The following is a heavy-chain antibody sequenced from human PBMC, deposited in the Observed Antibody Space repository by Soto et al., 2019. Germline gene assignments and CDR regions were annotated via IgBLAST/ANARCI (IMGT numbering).Heavy chain of an antibody. Sequence: EVQVVESGGGLAQPGGSLRLSCAASGFTVSSNYVSWVRQAPGKGLEWLSVMYSGGSTYYADSVKGRFTISRDNSKNTLYLQMNSLRVEDTAVYYCARDRWFDPWGQGTLVTVSS. CDR2: MYSGGST. J-gene: IGHJ5*02. V-gene: IGHV3-66*01. CDR3: ARDRWFDP. CDR1: GFTVSSNY.